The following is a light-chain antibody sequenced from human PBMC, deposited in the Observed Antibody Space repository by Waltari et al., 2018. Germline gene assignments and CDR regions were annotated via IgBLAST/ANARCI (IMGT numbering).Light chain of an antibody. CDR2: DVI. CDR3: ISYTGSITLV. Sequence: SALTQPAPLSGSPGKSITISCTGTGSDVGGYNYGSWYQQHPGKAPKLIIYDVINRPSGVSHRFSGSKSGNTASLTISGLQADDEADYYCISYTGSITLVFGSGTKVTVL. CDR1: GSDVGGYNY. J-gene: IGLJ1*01. V-gene: IGLV2-14*03.